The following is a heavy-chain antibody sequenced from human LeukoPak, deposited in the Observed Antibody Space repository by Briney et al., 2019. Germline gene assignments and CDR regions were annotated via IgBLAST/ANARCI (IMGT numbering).Heavy chain of an antibody. CDR3: ASQYSSDAFDI. Sequence: SVKVSCKASGYTFTSYGISWVRQAPGQGLEWMGGIIPIFGTANYAQKFQGRVTITADESTSTAYMELSSLRSEDTAVYYCASQYSSDAFDIWGQGTMVTVSS. J-gene: IGHJ3*02. CDR2: IIPIFGTA. V-gene: IGHV1-69*13. CDR1: GYTFTSYG. D-gene: IGHD6-6*01.